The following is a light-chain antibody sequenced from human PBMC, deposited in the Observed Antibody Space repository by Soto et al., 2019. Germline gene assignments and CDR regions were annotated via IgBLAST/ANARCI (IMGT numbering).Light chain of an antibody. J-gene: IGKJ1*01. CDR2: DES. CDR1: QSVRTS. V-gene: IGKV3D-11*02. Sequence: ILVTHCPSTLCLSPGERSTLSCGASQSVRTSLAWYQQQPGQAPRLLIYDESNKATGIPARFSGSGSVTKFTITISSIEPQDFEVYYCKKRRKWNGMFGQGLKVDIK. CDR3: KKRRKWNGM.